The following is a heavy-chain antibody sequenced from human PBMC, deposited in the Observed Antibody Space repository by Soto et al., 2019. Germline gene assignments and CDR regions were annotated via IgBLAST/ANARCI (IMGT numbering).Heavy chain of an antibody. CDR3: ARQVSGVAARYYYYYGMDV. D-gene: IGHD6-6*01. CDR2: IYPGDSDT. CDR1: GYSSTSYW. V-gene: IGHV5-51*01. Sequence: GESLKISCKGSGYSSTSYWIGWVRQMPGKGLEWMGIIYPGDSDTRYSPSFQGQVTISADKSISTAYLQWSSLKASDTAMYYCARQVSGVAARYYYYYGMDVWGQGTTVTVSS. J-gene: IGHJ6*02.